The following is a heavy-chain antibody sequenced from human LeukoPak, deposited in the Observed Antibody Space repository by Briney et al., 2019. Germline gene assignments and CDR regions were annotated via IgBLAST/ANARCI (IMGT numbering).Heavy chain of an antibody. CDR3: ARRGPSSGSYSYAFDI. V-gene: IGHV4-30-2*01. J-gene: IGHJ3*02. CDR2: IYHSGST. D-gene: IGHD1-26*01. Sequence: SGTLSLTCAVSGGSISSGGYSWSWIRQPPGKGLEWIGYIYHSGSTYYNPSLKSRVTISVDRSKNQFSLKLSSVTAADTAVYYCARRGPSSGSYSYAFDIWGQGTMVTVSS. CDR1: GGSISSGGYS.